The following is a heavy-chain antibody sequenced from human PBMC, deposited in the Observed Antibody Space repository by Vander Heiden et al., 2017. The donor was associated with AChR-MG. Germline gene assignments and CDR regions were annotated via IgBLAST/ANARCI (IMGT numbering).Heavy chain of an antibody. V-gene: IGHV3-23*01. CDR2: ISGSGGST. CDR1: GFTFSSYA. J-gene: IGHJ4*02. CDR3: AKNTLRGGSYAY. D-gene: IGHD1-26*01. Sequence: EVQLLESGGGLVQPGGSLRVSLAASGFTFSSYAMSWVRQAPGKGLEWVSAISGSGGSTYYADSVKGRFTISRDNSKNTLYLQMNSLRAEDTAVYYCAKNTLRGGSYAYWGQGTLVTVSS.